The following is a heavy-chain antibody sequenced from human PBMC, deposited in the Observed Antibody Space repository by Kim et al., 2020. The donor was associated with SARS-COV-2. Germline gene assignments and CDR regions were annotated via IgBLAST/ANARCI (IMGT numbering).Heavy chain of an antibody. CDR2: INHSGST. V-gene: IGHV4-34*01. Sequence: SETLSLTCAVYGGSFSGYYWSWIRQPPGKGLEWIGEINHSGSTNYNPSLKSRVTISVDTSKNQFSLKLSSVTAADTAVYYCARVRRVSVITTHFDYWGQGTLVTVSS. CDR3: ARVRRVSVITTHFDY. J-gene: IGHJ4*02. D-gene: IGHD3-22*01. CDR1: GGSFSGYY.